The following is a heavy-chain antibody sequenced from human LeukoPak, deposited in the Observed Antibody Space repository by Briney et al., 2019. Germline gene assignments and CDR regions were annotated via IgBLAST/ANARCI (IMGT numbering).Heavy chain of an antibody. D-gene: IGHD4-17*01. CDR3: ARGLHGDYAVWFDP. CDR1: GYTFTSYD. V-gene: IGHV1-8*01. CDR2: MNPNSGNT. Sequence: ASVKVSCKASGYTFTSYDINWVRQATGQGLEWMGWMNPNSGNTGYAQKFQGSVTMTRNTSISTAYMELSSLRSEDTAVYYCARGLHGDYAVWFDPWGQGTLVTVSS. J-gene: IGHJ5*02.